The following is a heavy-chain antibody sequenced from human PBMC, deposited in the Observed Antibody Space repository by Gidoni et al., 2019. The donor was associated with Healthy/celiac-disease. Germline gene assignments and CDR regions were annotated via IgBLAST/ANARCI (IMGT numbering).Heavy chain of an antibody. V-gene: IGHV1-2*04. CDR3: ARDSSGWENDAFDI. Sequence: QVQLVQSGAEVQKPGASVKVSCMASGYTFTGYYMPWVRQAPGQGLEWMGWINPNSGGTNYAQKFQGWVTMTRDTSISTAYMELSRLRSDDTAVYYCARDSSGWENDAFDIWGQGTMVTVSS. D-gene: IGHD6-19*01. CDR1: GYTFTGYY. J-gene: IGHJ3*02. CDR2: INPNSGGT.